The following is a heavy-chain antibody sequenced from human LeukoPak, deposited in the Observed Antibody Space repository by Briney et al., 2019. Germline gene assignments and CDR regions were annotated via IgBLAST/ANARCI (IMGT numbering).Heavy chain of an antibody. Sequence: GASVKVSCKASGGTFSSYAISWVRQAPGQGLEWMGWINPNSGGTNYAQKFQGRVTMTRDTSISTAYMELSRLRSDDTAVYYCARESPNEWELRPGYFDYWGQGTLVTVSS. CDR3: ARESPNEWELRPGYFDY. V-gene: IGHV1-2*02. CDR1: GGTFSSYA. D-gene: IGHD1-26*01. CDR2: INPNSGGT. J-gene: IGHJ4*02.